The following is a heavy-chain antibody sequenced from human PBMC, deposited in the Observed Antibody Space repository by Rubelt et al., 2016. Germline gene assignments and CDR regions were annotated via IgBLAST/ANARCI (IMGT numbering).Heavy chain of an antibody. J-gene: IGHJ4*02. D-gene: IGHD5-24*01. Sequence: QVQLVQSGAEVKKPGASVKVSCKPSGYTFTGYYIHWVRQAPGQGLEWMGWINPNSGGTNYAQRFQGRVTMTRDTSISTGYMERSRLRSDDTAVFYCAREDGDYWGQGTLVTVSS. CDR2: INPNSGGT. CDR3: AREDGDY. V-gene: IGHV1-2*02. CDR1: GYTFTGYY.